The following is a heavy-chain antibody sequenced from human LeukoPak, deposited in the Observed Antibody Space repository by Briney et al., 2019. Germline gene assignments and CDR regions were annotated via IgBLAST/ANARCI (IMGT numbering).Heavy chain of an antibody. D-gene: IGHD2-2*01. J-gene: IGHJ4*02. V-gene: IGHV4-39*01. Sequence: SETLSLTRSVSGGSISNSSYYWGWIRQPPGKGLEWVGSIYYTGLAYYNPSLESRVTMSGDTSKNQFSLKLSSMTAADTAVYYCARHRGYCSSTSCHPFDYWGLGTLVTVSS. CDR3: ARHRGYCSSTSCHPFDY. CDR1: GGSISNSSYY. CDR2: IYYTGLA.